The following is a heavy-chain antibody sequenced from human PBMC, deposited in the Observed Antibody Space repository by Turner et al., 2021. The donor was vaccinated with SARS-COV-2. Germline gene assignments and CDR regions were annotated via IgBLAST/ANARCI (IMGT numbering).Heavy chain of an antibody. D-gene: IGHD5-12*01. CDR1: GFTFSSYG. Sequence: QVQLVESGGGVVQPGRSLRLSCAASGFTFSSYGMHWVRQAPGKGLEWVAVIWYDRSNKYYADSVKGRFTISRDNSKNTLYLQMNSLRAEDTAVYYCARDGGYSGYAYFDYWGQGTLVTVSS. J-gene: IGHJ4*02. CDR3: ARDGGYSGYAYFDY. V-gene: IGHV3-33*01. CDR2: IWYDRSNK.